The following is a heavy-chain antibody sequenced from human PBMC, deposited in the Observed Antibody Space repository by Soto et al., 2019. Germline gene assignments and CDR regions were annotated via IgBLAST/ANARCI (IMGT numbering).Heavy chain of an antibody. V-gene: IGHV3-48*01. CDR2: ISSSSSTI. CDR3: ATLAKVDY. CDR1: GFTFSSYS. Sequence: GGSLRLSCAASGFTFSSYSMNWVRQAPGKGLEWVSYISSSSSTIYYADSVKGRFTISRDNAKNSLYLQMNSLRAEDAAVYYCATLAKVDYWGLGTLVTVSS. J-gene: IGHJ4*02.